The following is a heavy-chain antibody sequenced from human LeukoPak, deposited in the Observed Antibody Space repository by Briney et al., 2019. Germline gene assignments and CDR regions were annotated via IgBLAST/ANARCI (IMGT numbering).Heavy chain of an antibody. D-gene: IGHD3-9*01. CDR1: GGSISSYY. CDR3: AREGIDILTGYLGFDY. Sequence: PSETLSLTCTVSGGSISSYYWSWIRQPPGKGLEWIGYIYYSGSTNYNPSLKSRVTISVDTSKNQFSLKLSSVTAADTAAYYCAREGIDILTGYLGFDYWGQGTLVTVSS. CDR2: IYYSGST. V-gene: IGHV4-59*01. J-gene: IGHJ4*02.